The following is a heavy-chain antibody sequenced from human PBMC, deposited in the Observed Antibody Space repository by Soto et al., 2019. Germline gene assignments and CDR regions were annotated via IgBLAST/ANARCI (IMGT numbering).Heavy chain of an antibody. J-gene: IGHJ3*02. Sequence: ASVKVSCKASGYTFTSYGIRWVRQAPGQGLEWMGWISAYNGNTNYAQKLQGRVTMTTDTSTSTAYMELSSLRSEDTAVYYCATRPGVAFDIWGQGTMVTVSS. V-gene: IGHV1-18*01. D-gene: IGHD2-8*01. CDR1: GYTFTSYG. CDR3: ATRPGVAFDI. CDR2: ISAYNGNT.